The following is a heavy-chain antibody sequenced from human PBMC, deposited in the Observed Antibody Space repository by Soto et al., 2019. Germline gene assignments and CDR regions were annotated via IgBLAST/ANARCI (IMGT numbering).Heavy chain of an antibody. Sequence: QVQLQESGPGLVKPSQTLSLTCTVSGGSISSSDHYWTWIRQPPGKGLEWIAYIHSSGSTYCNPSLKNRVTISLDTSKNQFSLKLNSVTAADTAIYYRSRSTGRYWGQGTLVTVSS. D-gene: IGHD2-21*01. V-gene: IGHV4-30-4*01. CDR1: GGSISSSDHY. CDR2: IHSSGST. J-gene: IGHJ4*02. CDR3: SRSTGRY.